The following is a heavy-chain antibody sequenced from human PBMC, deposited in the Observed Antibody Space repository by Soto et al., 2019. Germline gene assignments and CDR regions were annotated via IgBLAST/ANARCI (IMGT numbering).Heavy chain of an antibody. J-gene: IGHJ6*03. CDR2: INHSGST. V-gene: IGHV4-34*01. CDR1: GGSFSGYY. CDR3: ERGRVNCSGVSCYSHYYYYIDV. Sequence: QVQLQQWGAGLLKPSETLSLTCAVYGGSFSGYYWGWIRQPPGKGLEWIGEINHSGSTNYNPSLKSRVTISVDTSKNQFSLKLSSVTAADTAVYYCERGRVNCSGVSCYSHYYYYIDVWGKGTTVPVSS. D-gene: IGHD2-15*01.